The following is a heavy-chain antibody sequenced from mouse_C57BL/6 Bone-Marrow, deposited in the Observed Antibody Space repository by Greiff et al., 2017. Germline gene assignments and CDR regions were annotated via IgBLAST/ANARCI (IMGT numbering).Heavy chain of an antibody. CDR1: GYTFTSYW. Sequence: VQLQQSGAELVKPGASVKLSCKASGYTFTSYWMQWVKQRPGQGLEWIGEIDPSDSYTNYNQKFKGKATLTVDTSSSTAYMQLSSLTSEDSAVYYCARGILDAMDYWGQGTSVTVSS. CDR3: ARGILDAMDY. CDR2: IDPSDSYT. V-gene: IGHV1-50*01. J-gene: IGHJ4*01. D-gene: IGHD4-1*01.